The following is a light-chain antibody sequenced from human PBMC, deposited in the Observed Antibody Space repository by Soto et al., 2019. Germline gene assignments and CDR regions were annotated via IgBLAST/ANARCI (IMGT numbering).Light chain of an antibody. CDR1: SSDVGGYNY. Sequence: QSALTQPASVSGSPGQSITNSCTGTSSDVGGYNYVSWYQQHPGKAPKLMIYDVSNRPSGVSNRFSGSKSDNTASLTISGLQAEDEADYYCSSYTSSSTQVFGTGTKLTVL. V-gene: IGLV2-14*01. CDR3: SSYTSSSTQV. J-gene: IGLJ1*01. CDR2: DVS.